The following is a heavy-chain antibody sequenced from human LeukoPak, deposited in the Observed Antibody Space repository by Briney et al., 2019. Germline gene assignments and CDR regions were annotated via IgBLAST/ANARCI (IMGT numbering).Heavy chain of an antibody. V-gene: IGHV3-33*01. CDR1: GFTFSSYG. J-gene: IGHJ4*02. CDR3: ARDGVEVVAATLFDY. Sequence: PGGSLRLSCAASGFTFSSYGMHWVRQAPGKGLEWVAVIWYDGSNKYYADSVKGRFTISRDNSKNTLYLQMNSLRAEDTAVYYCARDGVEVVAATLFDYWGQGTLVTVSS. CDR2: IWYDGSNK. D-gene: IGHD2-15*01.